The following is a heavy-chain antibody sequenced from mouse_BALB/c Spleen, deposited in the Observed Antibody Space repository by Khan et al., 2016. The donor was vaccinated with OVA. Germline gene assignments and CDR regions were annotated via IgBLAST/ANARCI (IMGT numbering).Heavy chain of an antibody. CDR3: ARGGAAFYRNDGGAMES. CDR1: GYTFTTAG. V-gene: IGHV9-4*02. D-gene: IGHD2-14*01. Sequence: QIQLVQSGPELKKPGETVRISCKASGYTFTTAGMQWVQKMPGKGLKWIGWINTHSGVPKYAEDFKGRFVFSLETSASTAYLQITNLKNEDTATYLGARGGAAFYRNDGGAMESWGQGTSVTVSS. CDR2: INTHSGVP. J-gene: IGHJ4*01.